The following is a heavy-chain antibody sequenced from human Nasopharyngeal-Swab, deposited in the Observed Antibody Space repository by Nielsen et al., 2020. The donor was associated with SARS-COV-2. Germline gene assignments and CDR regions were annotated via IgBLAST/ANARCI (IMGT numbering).Heavy chain of an antibody. D-gene: IGHD1-1*01. CDR2: TDWDGDR. CDR1: GFSLYTRGMC. Sequence: SGPTLVKPPGTLTLTCTFSGFSLYTRGMCVSWIRQPPGKAPEWLARTDWDGDRYYNPSLKTRLTISRDIAKSQVVLTMTNMAPMDTATYYCTREQPSGDYDYYGMDVWGRGTTVTVSS. CDR3: TREQPSGDYDYYGMDV. J-gene: IGHJ6*02. V-gene: IGHV2-70*11.